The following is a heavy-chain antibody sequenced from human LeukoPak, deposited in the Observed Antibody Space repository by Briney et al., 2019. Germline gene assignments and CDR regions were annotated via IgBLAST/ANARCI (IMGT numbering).Heavy chain of an antibody. Sequence: SETLSLTCTVSGGSISSSSYYWGWIRQPPGKGLEWIGSIYYSGSTYYNPSLKSRVTISVDTSKNQFSLKLSSVTAAGTAVYYCASLRERSYYARGFDYWGQGTLVTVSS. CDR2: IYYSGST. V-gene: IGHV4-39*01. D-gene: IGHD1-26*01. CDR3: ASLRERSYYARGFDY. CDR1: GGSISSSSYY. J-gene: IGHJ4*02.